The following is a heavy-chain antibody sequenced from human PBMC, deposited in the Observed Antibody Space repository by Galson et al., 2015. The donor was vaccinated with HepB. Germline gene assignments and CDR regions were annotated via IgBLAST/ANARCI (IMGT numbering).Heavy chain of an antibody. D-gene: IGHD2-21*02. CDR1: GFAFSSYA. Sequence: SLRLSCAASGFAFSSYAMGWVRQAPGKGLEWVSSVSGSGGSTYYAEPVRGRFTISRDNSQNTLSLQMNSLRAEDTAVYYCAKEGVVTQSVSLYFFDYWGQGTLVTVSS. V-gene: IGHV3-23*01. CDR3: AKEGVVTQSVSLYFFDY. J-gene: IGHJ4*02. CDR2: VSGSGGST.